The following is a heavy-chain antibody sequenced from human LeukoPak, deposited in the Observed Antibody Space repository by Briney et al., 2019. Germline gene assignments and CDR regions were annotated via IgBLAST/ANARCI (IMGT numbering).Heavy chain of an antibody. CDR1: GYTFTSYD. D-gene: IGHD6-19*01. V-gene: IGHV1-8*01. CDR3: ARVFSGWYGFDY. Sequence: WASVKVSCKASGYTFTSYDVNWVRQATGQGLEWMGWMNPNSGNTVYAQKFQGRVTMTRDTSISTAYMELSRLRSDDTAVYYCARVFSGWYGFDYWGQGTLVTVSS. J-gene: IGHJ4*02. CDR2: MNPNSGNT.